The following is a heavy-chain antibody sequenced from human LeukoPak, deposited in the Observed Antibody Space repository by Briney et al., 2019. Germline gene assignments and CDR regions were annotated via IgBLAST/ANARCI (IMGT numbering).Heavy chain of an antibody. J-gene: IGHJ6*03. CDR1: GGTFSSYA. CDR2: IIPIFGTA. V-gene: IGHV1-69*05. Sequence: ASVKVSCKASGGTFSSYAISWVRQAPGQGLEWMGGIIPIFGTANYAQKFQGRVTITTDESTSTAYMELSSLRSEDTAVYYCAGVDTAMAHYYYYYMDVWDKGTTVTVSS. CDR3: AGVDTAMAHYYYYYMDV. D-gene: IGHD5-18*01.